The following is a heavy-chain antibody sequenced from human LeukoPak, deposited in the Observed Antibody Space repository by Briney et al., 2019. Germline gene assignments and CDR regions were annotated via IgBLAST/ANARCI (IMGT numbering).Heavy chain of an antibody. CDR2: VSPSGSA. CDR3: ARNIDGSGWYRGRWFDP. J-gene: IGHJ5*02. Sequence: SETLSLTCTVSGDSMSSYYWTWVRQPAGKGLEWIGRVSPSGSANYNPSFKSRVTISADTSKNQFSLRLTSVTAADTAVYYCARNIDGSGWYRGRWFDPWGQGTLVTVSS. CDR1: GDSMSSYY. D-gene: IGHD6-19*01. V-gene: IGHV4-4*07.